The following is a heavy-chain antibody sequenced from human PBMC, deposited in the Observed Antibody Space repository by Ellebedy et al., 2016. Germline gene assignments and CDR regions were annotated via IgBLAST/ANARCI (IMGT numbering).Heavy chain of an antibody. V-gene: IGHV3-48*04. J-gene: IGHJ4*02. CDR1: GFAFSNYP. CDR2: ITTDSSRV. Sequence: GGSLRLSXGASGFAFSNYPMNWVRQAPGKGLEFLSYITTDSSRVFYAESVKARFTISRDNAKNSLILQIDSLTVEDTAVYYCARRRGYRGYDLWDNWGQGTLVTVSS. D-gene: IGHD5-12*01. CDR3: ARRRGYRGYDLWDN.